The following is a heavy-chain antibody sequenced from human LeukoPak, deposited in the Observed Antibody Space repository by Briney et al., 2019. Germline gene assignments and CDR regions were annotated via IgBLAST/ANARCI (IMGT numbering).Heavy chain of an antibody. CDR3: ARVSSMNLAYCGGDCPADAFDI. CDR1: GFTVSSNY. J-gene: IGHJ3*02. V-gene: IGHV3-66*01. Sequence: GGSLRLSCAASGFTVSSNYMSWVRQAPGKGLEWVSVIYSGGSTYYADSVKGRFTISRDNSKNTLYLQMNSLRAEDTAVYYCARVSSMNLAYCGGDCPADAFDIWGQGTMVTVSP. D-gene: IGHD2-21*02. CDR2: IYSGGST.